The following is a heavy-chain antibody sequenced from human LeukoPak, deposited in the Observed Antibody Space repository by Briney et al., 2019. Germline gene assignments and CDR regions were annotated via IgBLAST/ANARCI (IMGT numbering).Heavy chain of an antibody. D-gene: IGHD3-10*02. Sequence: GGSLGLSCVASGFTFTTYWMHWVRQVQGKGLVWVARINTDGRVTTYADSVKGRFTVSRDNAENTLYLQMNNLRPEDTAVYYCIRETHVGLHLEYWGQGTLATVSA. CDR1: GFTFTTYW. V-gene: IGHV3-74*01. CDR3: IRETHVGLHLEY. CDR2: INTDGRVT. J-gene: IGHJ4*02.